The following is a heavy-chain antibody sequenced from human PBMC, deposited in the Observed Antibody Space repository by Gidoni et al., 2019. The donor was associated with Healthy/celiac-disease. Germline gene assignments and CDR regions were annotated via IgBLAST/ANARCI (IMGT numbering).Heavy chain of an antibody. CDR1: GYSFTSYW. J-gene: IGHJ3*02. Sequence: EVQLVQSGAEVKQPGESLKTSCKGSGYSFTSYWIGWVRQMPGKGLEWMGIIYPGDSDTRYSPSFQGQVTISADKSISTAYLQWSSLKASDTAMYYCARVYHSSGWFGAFDIWGQGTMVTVSS. CDR3: ARVYHSSGWFGAFDI. V-gene: IGHV5-51*03. CDR2: IYPGDSDT. D-gene: IGHD6-19*01.